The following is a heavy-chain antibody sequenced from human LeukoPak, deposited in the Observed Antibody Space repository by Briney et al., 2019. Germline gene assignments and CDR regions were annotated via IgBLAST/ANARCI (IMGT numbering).Heavy chain of an antibody. J-gene: IGHJ6*02. CDR3: ARVVDYGGTHAYYYYGMDV. V-gene: IGHV4-39*01. Sequence: SETLSLTCTVSGGSISSSSYYWGWIRQPPGKGLEWIGSIYYSGSTYYNPSLKSRVTISVDTSKNQFSLKLSSVTAADTAVYYCARVVDYGGTHAYYYYGMDVWGQGTTVTVSS. CDR1: GGSISSSSYY. D-gene: IGHD4-23*01. CDR2: IYYSGST.